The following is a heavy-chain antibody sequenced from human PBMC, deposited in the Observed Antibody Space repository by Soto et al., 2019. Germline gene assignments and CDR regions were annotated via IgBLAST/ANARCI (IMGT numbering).Heavy chain of an antibody. CDR3: ARARHDYPDYYYYGMDV. V-gene: IGHV4-30-4*01. J-gene: IGHJ6*02. CDR2: IYYSGST. Sequence: SETLSLTCTVSGGSISSGDYYWSWIRQPPGKGLEWIGYIYYSGSTYYNPSLKSRVTISVDTSKNQFSLKLSSVTAADTAVYYCARARHDYPDYYYYGMDVWGQGTTVTVSS. CDR1: GGSISSGDYY. D-gene: IGHD4-17*01.